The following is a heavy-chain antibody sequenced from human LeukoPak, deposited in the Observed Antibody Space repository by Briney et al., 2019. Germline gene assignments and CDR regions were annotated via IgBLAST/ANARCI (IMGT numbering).Heavy chain of an antibody. CDR2: INSDGSST. V-gene: IGHV3-74*01. Sequence: PGGSLRLSCAASGFTFSSYWMHWVRQAPGKGLVRVSRINSDGSSTSYADSVKGRFTISRDKAKNTLYLQMNSLRAEDTAVYYCARVQSWFGELLNYWGQGTLVTVSS. CDR3: ARVQSWFGELLNY. CDR1: GFTFSSYW. D-gene: IGHD3-10*01. J-gene: IGHJ4*02.